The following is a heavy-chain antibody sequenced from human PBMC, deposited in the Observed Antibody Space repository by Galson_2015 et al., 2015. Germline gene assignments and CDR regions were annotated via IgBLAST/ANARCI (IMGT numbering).Heavy chain of an antibody. CDR1: GFMFRDYA. D-gene: IGHD3-9*01. CDR3: AKEGDYDILTGYYFDY. CDR2: ISGSGGST. J-gene: IGHJ4*02. Sequence: SLRLSCAASGFMFRDYAMTWVRQAPGKGLEWVSAISGSGGSTYYADSVKGRFTISRDNSKNTLYLQMNSLRAEDTAVYYCAKEGDYDILTGYYFDYWGQGTLVTVSS. V-gene: IGHV3-23*01.